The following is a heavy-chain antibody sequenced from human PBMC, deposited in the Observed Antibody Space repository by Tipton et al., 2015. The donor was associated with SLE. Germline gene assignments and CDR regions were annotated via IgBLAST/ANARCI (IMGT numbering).Heavy chain of an antibody. CDR2: MYYSGST. V-gene: IGHV4-39*07. J-gene: IGHJ4*02. Sequence: LRLSCTVSGGSISSYSYYWGWIRQPPGKGLEWIGSMYYSGSTNYNPSLKSRVTISVDTSKNQFSLKLSSVTAADTAVYYCARRGYCGGDCYPFDYWGQGTLVTVSS. D-gene: IGHD2-21*02. CDR1: GGSISSYSYY. CDR3: ARRGYCGGDCYPFDY.